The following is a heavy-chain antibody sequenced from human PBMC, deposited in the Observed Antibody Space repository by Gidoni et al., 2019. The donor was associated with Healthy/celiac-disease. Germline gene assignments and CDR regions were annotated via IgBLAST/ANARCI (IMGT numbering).Heavy chain of an antibody. Sequence: QLQLQESGTGLVKPSETLSLTCTVSGGAISSSSYYWGWIRPPPGKGLEWIGSIYYSGSPYYTPSLKSRVTISVDTSKNQFSLKLSSVTAADTAVYYCARHEDYGDYEAACYFDYWGQGTLVTVSS. CDR1: GGAISSSSYY. CDR3: ARHEDYGDYEAACYFDY. CDR2: IYYSGSP. J-gene: IGHJ4*02. D-gene: IGHD4-17*01. V-gene: IGHV4-39*01.